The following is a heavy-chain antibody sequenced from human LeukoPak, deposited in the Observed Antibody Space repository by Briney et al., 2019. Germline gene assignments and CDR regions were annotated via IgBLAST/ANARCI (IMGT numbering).Heavy chain of an antibody. V-gene: IGHV3-33*03. CDR3: AKDQAYYFSFADY. CDR1: GFTFSNYG. J-gene: IGHJ4*02. CDR2: IFHDGSKT. D-gene: IGHD2/OR15-2a*01. Sequence: SLRLSCTASGFTFSNYGIHWVRQAPGKKLEWVAVIFHDGSKTYYGESVKGRFTISRDNSRNEVYLQMNSLTADDTAVYYCAKDQAYYFSFADYWGQGSLVTVSP.